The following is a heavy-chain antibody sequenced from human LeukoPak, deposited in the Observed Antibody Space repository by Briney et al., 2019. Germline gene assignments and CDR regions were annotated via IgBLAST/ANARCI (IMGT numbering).Heavy chain of an antibody. J-gene: IGHJ5*02. CDR2: THYRSTWYN. V-gene: IGHV6-1*01. CDR3: ARRLTQYDCFDP. Sequence: SQTLSLTCAISGDSVSSDSVTWNWIRQSPSRGLEWPGRTHYRSTWYNDYAVSVRGRITVNPDTSKNQFSLHLNSVTPEDTAVYYCARRLTQYDCFDPWGQGILVTVSS. CDR1: GDSVSSDSVT. D-gene: IGHD2-2*01.